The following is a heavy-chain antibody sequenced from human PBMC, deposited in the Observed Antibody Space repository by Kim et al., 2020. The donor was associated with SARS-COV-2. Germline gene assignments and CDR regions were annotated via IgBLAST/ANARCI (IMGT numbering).Heavy chain of an antibody. J-gene: IGHJ4*02. CDR3: ARDSPQGGFDY. CDR1: GFTFSSYS. Sequence: GGSLRLSCAASGFTFSSYSMNWVRQAPGKGLEWVSSISSSSSYMYYADSVKGRFTISRDNAKNSLYLQMNSLRAEDTAVYYCARDSPQGGFDYWGQGTLVTVSS. D-gene: IGHD1-26*01. CDR2: ISSSSSYM. V-gene: IGHV3-21*01.